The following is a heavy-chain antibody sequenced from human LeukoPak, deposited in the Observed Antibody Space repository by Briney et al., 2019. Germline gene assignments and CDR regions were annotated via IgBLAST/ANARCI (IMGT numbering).Heavy chain of an antibody. CDR3: ARDSLLGVVTIDY. J-gene: IGHJ4*02. V-gene: IGHV3-21*01. Sequence: GGSLRLSCAASGFTFSSYSMNGVRQAPGKGLEWVSSISSSSSYKYYADSVKGRFTISRDNAKHSLYLQMNSLRAEDTAVYYCARDSLLGVVTIDYWGQGTLVTVSS. CDR2: ISSSSSYK. D-gene: IGHD3-3*01. CDR1: GFTFSSYS.